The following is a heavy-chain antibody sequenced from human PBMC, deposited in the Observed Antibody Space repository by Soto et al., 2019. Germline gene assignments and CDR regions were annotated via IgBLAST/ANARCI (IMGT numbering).Heavy chain of an antibody. J-gene: IGHJ6*02. Sequence: SETLSLTCAVYGGSFSGYYWSWIRQPPGKGLEWIGEINHSGSTNYNPSLKSRVTISVDTSKNQFSLKLSSVTAADTAVYYCATAVDTAMVKNYYGMDVWGQGTTVSVS. V-gene: IGHV4-34*01. CDR3: ATAVDTAMVKNYYGMDV. CDR2: INHSGST. D-gene: IGHD5-18*01. CDR1: GGSFSGYY.